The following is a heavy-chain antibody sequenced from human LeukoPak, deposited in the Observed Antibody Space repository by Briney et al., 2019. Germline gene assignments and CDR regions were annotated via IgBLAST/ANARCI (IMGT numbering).Heavy chain of an antibody. V-gene: IGHV1-69*05. D-gene: IGHD3-10*01. Sequence: GGSLRLSCAASGGTFSSYAISWVRQAPGQGLEWMGRIIPIFGTANYAQKFQGRVTITTDESTSTAYMELSSLRSEDTAVYYCARAGSDYYYYYMDVWGKGTTVTVSS. CDR2: IIPIFGTA. CDR3: ARAGSDYYYYYMDV. CDR1: GGTFSSYA. J-gene: IGHJ6*03.